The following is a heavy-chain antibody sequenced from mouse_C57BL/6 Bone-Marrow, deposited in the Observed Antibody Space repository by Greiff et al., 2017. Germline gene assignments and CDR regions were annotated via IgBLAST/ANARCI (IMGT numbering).Heavy chain of an antibody. CDR1: GFTFSDYG. V-gene: IGHV5-17*01. J-gene: IGHJ4*01. Sequence: EVHLVESGGGLVKPGGSLKLSCAASGFTFSDYGMHWVRQAPGKGLEWVAYISSGSSNIYYADTVKGRFTISRDNSKTTLFLQMTSLRSEDTAMYYCARVKGYYAMDYWGQGTSVTVSS. CDR3: ARVKGYYAMDY. CDR2: ISSGSSNI.